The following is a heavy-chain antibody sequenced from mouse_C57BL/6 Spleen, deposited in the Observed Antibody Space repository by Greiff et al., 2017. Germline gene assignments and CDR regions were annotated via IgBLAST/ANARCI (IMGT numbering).Heavy chain of an antibody. CDR1: GFNIKDYY. CDR3: ARLRVATRYFDV. CDR2: IDPEDGET. V-gene: IGHV14-2*01. J-gene: IGHJ1*03. D-gene: IGHD1-1*01. Sequence: DVKLQESGAELVKPGASVKLSCTASGFNIKDYYMHWVKQRTEQGLEWIGRIDPEDGETKYAPKFQGKATITADTSSNTAYLQLSSLTSEDTAVYYCARLRVATRYFDVWGTGTTVTVSS.